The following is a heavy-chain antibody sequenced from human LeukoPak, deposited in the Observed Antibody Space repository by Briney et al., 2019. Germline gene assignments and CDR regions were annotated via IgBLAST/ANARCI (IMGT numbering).Heavy chain of an antibody. CDR3: AKEAR. CDR1: GFTFDTHW. CDR2: VRRDGSVK. Sequence: GGSLRLSCVASGFTFDTHWMSWVHQAPGKGLEWVANVRRDGSVKYYVDSVKGRFTISRDNAKNSLYLQMNNLRAEDTAVYYCAKEARWGQGTLVTVSS. V-gene: IGHV3-7*04. J-gene: IGHJ4*02.